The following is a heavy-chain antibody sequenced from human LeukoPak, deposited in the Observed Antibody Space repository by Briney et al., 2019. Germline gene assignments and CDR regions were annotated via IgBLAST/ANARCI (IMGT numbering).Heavy chain of an antibody. J-gene: IGHJ6*02. CDR1: GYTFTIYA. D-gene: IGHD3-10*01. CDR2: INAGNGNT. V-gene: IGHV1-3*01. CDR3: ARGRVTPKNGMDV. Sequence: GASVKVSCKASGYTFTIYAMHWVRQPPGQRLEWMGWINAGNGNTKNSQKFQGRVTITRDTSASTAYMELSSLRSEDTAVYYCARGRVTPKNGMDVWGQGTTVTVSS.